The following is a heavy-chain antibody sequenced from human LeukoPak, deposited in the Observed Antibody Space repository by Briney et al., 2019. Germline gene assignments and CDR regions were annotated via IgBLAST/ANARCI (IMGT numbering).Heavy chain of an antibody. Sequence: SETLSLTCTVSGGSISSYYWSWIRQPPGKGLEWIGYIYYSGSTNYNPSLKSRVTISVDTSKNQFSLKLSSVTAADTAVYYCARAGGGGYCSGGSCYEAERYYFDYWGQGTLVTVSS. CDR2: IYYSGST. CDR1: GGSISSYY. V-gene: IGHV4-59*01. CDR3: ARAGGGGYCSGGSCYEAERYYFDY. J-gene: IGHJ4*02. D-gene: IGHD2-15*01.